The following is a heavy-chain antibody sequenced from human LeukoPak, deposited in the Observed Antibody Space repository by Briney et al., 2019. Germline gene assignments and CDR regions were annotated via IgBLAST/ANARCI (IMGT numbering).Heavy chain of an antibody. CDR1: GFTFSTYS. CDR3: ARIHLLAEDF. Sequence: GGSLRLSCVASGFTFSTYSMSWVRQAPGKGLEWVANINEDGSEKFYVDSVKGRFTISRDNAKDSLYLQMNSLRVEDTAVFYCARIHLLAEDFWGQGTLVAVSS. J-gene: IGHJ4*02. CDR2: INEDGSEK. V-gene: IGHV3-7*01. D-gene: IGHD3-3*02.